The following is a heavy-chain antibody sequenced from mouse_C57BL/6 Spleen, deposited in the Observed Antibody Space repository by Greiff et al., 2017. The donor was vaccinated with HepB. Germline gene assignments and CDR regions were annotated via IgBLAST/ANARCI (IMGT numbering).Heavy chain of an antibody. CDR2: INPNNGGT. D-gene: IGHD1-1*01. Sequence: EVQLQQSGPELVKPGASVKMSCKASGYTFTDYNMHWVKQSHGKSLEWIGYINPNNGGTSYNQKFKGKATLTVNKSSSTAYMELRSLTSEDSAVYYWARSEFYCGSSSLSYWGQGTLDTVSA. CDR1: GYTFTDYN. CDR3: ARSEFYCGSSSLSY. V-gene: IGHV1-22*01. J-gene: IGHJ3*01.